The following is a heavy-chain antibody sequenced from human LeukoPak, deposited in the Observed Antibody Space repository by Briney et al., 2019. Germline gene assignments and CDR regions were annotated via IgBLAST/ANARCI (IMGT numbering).Heavy chain of an antibody. CDR2: INHSGST. D-gene: IGHD3-3*01. Sequence: SETLSLTCAVYGGSFSGYYWSWIRQPPGKGLEWIGEINHSGSTNYNPSLKSRVTVSVDTSKNQFSLKLSSVTAADTAVYYCARLSYDFWSGYRPPYYYYYGMDVWGQGTTVTVSS. J-gene: IGHJ6*02. CDR3: ARLSYDFWSGYRPPYYYYYGMDV. V-gene: IGHV4-34*01. CDR1: GGSFSGYY.